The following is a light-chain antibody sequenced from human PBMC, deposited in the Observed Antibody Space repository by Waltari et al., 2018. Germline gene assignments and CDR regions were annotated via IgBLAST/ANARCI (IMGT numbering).Light chain of an antibody. V-gene: IGKV3-11*01. CDR3: LQRSLWPWT. CDR2: DAS. Sequence: IVLTQSPATLSLSPGERATLSCRASQTVSPYLAWFQQKPGQAPRLLIYDASKRAPGIPARFSGSGSGTDFSLTISSLEPEDFAVYYCLQRSLWPWTFGQGTKVAVK. CDR1: QTVSPY. J-gene: IGKJ1*01.